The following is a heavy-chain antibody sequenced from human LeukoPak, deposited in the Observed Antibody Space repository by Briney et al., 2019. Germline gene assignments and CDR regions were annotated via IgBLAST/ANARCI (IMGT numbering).Heavy chain of an antibody. CDR3: AKARDSSGWYFDY. V-gene: IGHV3-23*01. J-gene: IGHJ4*02. D-gene: IGHD6-19*01. CDR1: GFTFSSYA. Sequence: QPGGSLRLSCAASGFTFSSYAMSWVRQAPGKGLEWVSAISGSGGSTYYADSVKGQFTISRDNSKNTLYLQMNSLRAEDTAVYYCAKARDSSGWYFDYWGQGTLVTVSS. CDR2: ISGSGGST.